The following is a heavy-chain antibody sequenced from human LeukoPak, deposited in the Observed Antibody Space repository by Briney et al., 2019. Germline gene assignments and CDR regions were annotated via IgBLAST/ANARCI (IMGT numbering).Heavy chain of an antibody. CDR3: ARDKSYGDNYSDY. CDR2: ISSSSSYI. V-gene: IGHV3-21*01. Sequence: PGGSLRLYCAASGFTFSSYSMNWVRQAPGRELEWVSSISSSSSYIYYADSVKGRFTISRDNAKNSLYLQMNSLRAEDTAVYYCARDKSYGDNYSDYWGQGTLVTVSS. J-gene: IGHJ4*02. CDR1: GFTFSSYS. D-gene: IGHD4-17*01.